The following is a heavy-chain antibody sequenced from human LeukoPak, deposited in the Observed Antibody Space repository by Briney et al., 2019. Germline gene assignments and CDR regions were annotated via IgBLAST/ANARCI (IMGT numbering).Heavy chain of an antibody. J-gene: IGHJ4*02. CDR1: GSSISSYY. D-gene: IGHD3-22*01. CDR2: VYYSGST. V-gene: IGHV4-59*01. Sequence: SETLSLTCTVSGSSISSYYWSWIRQPPGKGLEWIGYVYYSGSTNYNPSLKSRVTISVDTSQNQFSLKVSSVTAADTAVYYCARHNSGYYFDYWGQGTLVTVSS. CDR3: ARHNSGYYFDY.